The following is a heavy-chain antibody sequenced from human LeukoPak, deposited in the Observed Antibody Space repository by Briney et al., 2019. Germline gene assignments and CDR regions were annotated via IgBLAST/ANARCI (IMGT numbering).Heavy chain of an antibody. V-gene: IGHV4-4*07. J-gene: IGHJ4*02. CDR1: GGSISSYY. CDR2: IYSTGST. D-gene: IGHD6-13*01. CDR3: ARQIASAGTACFYF. Sequence: SETLSLTCTVSGGSISSYYWSWIRQPAGKGLERIGRIYSTGSTNYNPSLKSRVTMSVDTSKNKLSLRLRSVTAADTAVYYCARQIASAGTACFYFWCQGALVTASS.